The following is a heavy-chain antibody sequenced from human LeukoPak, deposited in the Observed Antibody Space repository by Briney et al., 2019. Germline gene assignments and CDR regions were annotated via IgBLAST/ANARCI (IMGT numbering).Heavy chain of an antibody. D-gene: IGHD4-17*01. J-gene: IGHJ4*02. Sequence: GGSLRLSCAVSGFTFDDYAMHWVRHAPGKGLEWVSGISWNSGSIGYADSVKGRFTISRDNAKNSLYLQMNSLRAEDTALYYCAKDSDYDLTSGFDYWGQGTLVTVSS. CDR2: ISWNSGSI. V-gene: IGHV3-9*01. CDR3: AKDSDYDLTSGFDY. CDR1: GFTFDDYA.